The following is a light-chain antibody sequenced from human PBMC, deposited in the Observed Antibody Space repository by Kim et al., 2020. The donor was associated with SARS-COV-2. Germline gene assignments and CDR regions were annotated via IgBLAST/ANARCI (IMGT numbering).Light chain of an antibody. CDR3: QVWDSSSDHWV. J-gene: IGLJ3*02. CDR1: NIGSKS. CDR2: RDT. Sequence: SYELTQTPSVSVAPGETARVTCGGNNIGSKSVHWYQQKPGQAPVQVIYRDTDRPSGIPERLSGSNSESTATLSISRVEAGDEADYYCQVWDSSSDHWVFGGGTKLTVL. V-gene: IGLV3-21*04.